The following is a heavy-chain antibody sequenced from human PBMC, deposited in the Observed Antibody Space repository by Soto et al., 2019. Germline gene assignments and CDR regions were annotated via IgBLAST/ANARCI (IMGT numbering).Heavy chain of an antibody. D-gene: IGHD2-8*02. CDR3: TGEVASGY. V-gene: IGHV3-30*03. CDR1: GFTFSSYG. Sequence: GGSLRLSCAASGFTFSSYGMHWVRLAPGKGLEWVAVISKDGNVKYYAESVKGRFTISRDNSRNTLYLQMNSLGAEDTAAYYCTGEVASGYWGQGTLVTVSS. J-gene: IGHJ4*02. CDR2: ISKDGNVK.